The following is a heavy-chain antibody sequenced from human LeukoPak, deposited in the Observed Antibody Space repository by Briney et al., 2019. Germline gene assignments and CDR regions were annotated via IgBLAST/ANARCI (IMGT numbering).Heavy chain of an antibody. CDR1: GYTFTSYY. CDR2: INPSGGST. V-gene: IGHV1-46*01. CDR3: ARVGGYSLEDYYFDY. Sequence: VASVKVSCKASGYTFTSYYMHWVRQAPGQGLEWMGIINPSGGSTSYAQKLQGRVTMTRDTSTSTVYMELSSLRSEDTAVYYCARVGGYSLEDYYFDYWGQGTLVTVSS. D-gene: IGHD5-18*01. J-gene: IGHJ4*02.